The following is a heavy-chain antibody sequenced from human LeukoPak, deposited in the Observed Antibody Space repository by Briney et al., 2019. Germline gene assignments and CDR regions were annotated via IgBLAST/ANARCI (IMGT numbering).Heavy chain of an antibody. CDR3: ARGQRNGYKNYWFDP. CDR2: IYYSDST. D-gene: IGHD5-24*01. Sequence: SETLSLTCTVSGGSINNYFWSWIRQPPGKGLECIAYIYYSDSTNYNPSVKSRVTISVDMSRKQFSLRLRSVTAADTAVYYCARGQRNGYKNYWFDPWGQGTLVTVSS. J-gene: IGHJ5*02. CDR1: GGSINNYF. V-gene: IGHV4-59*12.